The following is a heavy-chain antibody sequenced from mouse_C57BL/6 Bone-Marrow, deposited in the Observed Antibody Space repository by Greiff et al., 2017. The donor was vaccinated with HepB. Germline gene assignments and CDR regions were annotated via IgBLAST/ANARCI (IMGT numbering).Heavy chain of an antibody. D-gene: IGHD3-3*01. J-gene: IGHJ3*01. Sequence: EVKLVESGGGLVQPGGSLKLSCAASGFTFSDYYMYWVRQTPEKRLEWVAYISNGGGSTYYPDTVKGRFTISSDNAKNTLYLQMSRLKSEDAALYDCARTGDGAWFAYWGQGTLVTVSA. CDR1: GFTFSDYY. CDR2: ISNGGGST. CDR3: ARTGDGAWFAY. V-gene: IGHV5-12*01.